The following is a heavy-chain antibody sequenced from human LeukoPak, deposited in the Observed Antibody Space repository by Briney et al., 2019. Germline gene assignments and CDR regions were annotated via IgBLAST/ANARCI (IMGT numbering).Heavy chain of an antibody. CDR3: ATKTSDFDY. V-gene: IGHV3-23*01. Sequence: GGSLRLSCAVSGFAFRNYVMSWVRQAPGKGLEWVSTITDSGGSTYYADSVKGRFTISRDNSKNTLYLQMNSLRAEDTAVYFCATKTSDFDYWGQGTLVTVSS. D-gene: IGHD4-11*01. CDR2: ITDSGGST. CDR1: GFAFRNYV. J-gene: IGHJ4*02.